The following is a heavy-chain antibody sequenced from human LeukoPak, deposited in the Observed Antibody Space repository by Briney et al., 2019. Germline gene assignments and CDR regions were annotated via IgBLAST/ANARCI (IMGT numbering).Heavy chain of an antibody. V-gene: IGHV3-23*01. Sequence: GGSLRLSCAASGFTFSSYAMSWVRQAPGKGLEWVSSINDSGDSTYYADSVKGRFTISRDNSKNTLYLLMNNLRAQDTAIFYCATAYCSSTSCPTWGQGTLVTVSS. CDR2: INDSGDST. D-gene: IGHD2-2*01. J-gene: IGHJ5*02. CDR1: GFTFSSYA. CDR3: ATAYCSSTSCPT.